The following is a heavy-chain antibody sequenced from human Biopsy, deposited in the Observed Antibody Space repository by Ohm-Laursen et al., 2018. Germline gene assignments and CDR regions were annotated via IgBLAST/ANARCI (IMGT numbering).Heavy chain of an antibody. CDR1: GYIFTSFG. Sequence: SVKVSCEGSGYIFTSFGVSWVRQAPGHGLEWMGWVSTYNGNTEYEQKFQGRVTMTTDTSANTAYMELRSLRSDDTAVYFCARVREGGLLDYWGQGILVTVSS. D-gene: IGHD3-16*01. V-gene: IGHV1-18*01. J-gene: IGHJ4*02. CDR3: ARVREGGLLDY. CDR2: VSTYNGNT.